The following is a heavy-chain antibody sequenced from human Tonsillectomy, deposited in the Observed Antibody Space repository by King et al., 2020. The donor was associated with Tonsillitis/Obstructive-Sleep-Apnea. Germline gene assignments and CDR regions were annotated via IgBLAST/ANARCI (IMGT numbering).Heavy chain of an antibody. D-gene: IGHD3-10*01. V-gene: IGHV4-39*01. CDR3: ARIPALLWFGELFAFDI. CDR1: GGSISSSSYY. Sequence: LQLQESGPGLVKPSETLSLTCTVSGGSISSSSYYWGWIRQPPGKGLEWIWSIYYSGSTYYNPSLKIRVTISVDTSKNQFSLKLSSVTAADTAVYYCARIPALLWFGELFAFDIWGQGTMVTVSS. J-gene: IGHJ3*02. CDR2: IYYSGST.